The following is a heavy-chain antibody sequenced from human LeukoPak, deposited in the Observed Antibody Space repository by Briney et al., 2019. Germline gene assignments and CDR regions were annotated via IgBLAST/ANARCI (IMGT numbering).Heavy chain of an antibody. CDR3: STDLQPYRDGYNR. CDR1: GYTLSQLS. CDR2: PHPEDGET. J-gene: IGHJ4*02. Sequence: ASVKVSCKVSGYTLSQLSIHWVRQAPGKGLEWMGGPHPEDGETIYAQKFQGRVTMTEDTSTDTAYMELSSLRSEDTAAYYCSTDLQPYRDGYNRWGQGTLVSVSS. V-gene: IGHV1-24*01. D-gene: IGHD5-24*01.